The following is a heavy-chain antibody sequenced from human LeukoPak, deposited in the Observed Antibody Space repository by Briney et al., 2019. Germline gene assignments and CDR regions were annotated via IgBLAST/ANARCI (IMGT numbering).Heavy chain of an antibody. Sequence: PGGSLRLSCAASGFTFSNSWMSWVRQAPGKGLEWVSSISSSSSYIYYADSVKGQFTISRDNAKNSLYLQMNSLRAEDTAVYYCARGAGSSNPYYYYYMDVWGKGTTVTVSS. J-gene: IGHJ6*03. CDR3: ARGAGSSNPYYYYYMDV. CDR1: GFTFSNSW. D-gene: IGHD6-13*01. V-gene: IGHV3-21*01. CDR2: ISSSSSYI.